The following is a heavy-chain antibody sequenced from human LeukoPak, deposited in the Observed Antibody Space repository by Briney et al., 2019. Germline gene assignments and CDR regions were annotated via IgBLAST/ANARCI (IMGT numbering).Heavy chain of an antibody. J-gene: IGHJ5*02. CDR1: GGSFSGYY. CDR3: ARRGMRRQLVRRSMGIWFDP. Sequence: TSETLSLTCAVYGGSFSGYYWSWIRQPPWKGLEWIGEINHSGSTNYNPSLKSRVTISVDTSKNQFSLKLSSVTAADTAVYYCARRGMRRQLVRRSMGIWFDPWGQGTLVTVSS. V-gene: IGHV4-34*01. CDR2: INHSGST. D-gene: IGHD6-13*01.